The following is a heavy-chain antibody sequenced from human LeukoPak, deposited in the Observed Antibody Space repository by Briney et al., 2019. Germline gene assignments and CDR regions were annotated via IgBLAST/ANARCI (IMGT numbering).Heavy chain of an antibody. CDR1: GFTFSSYS. Sequence: PGGSLRLSCAASGFTFSSYSMNWVRQAPGKGLEWVSSISSSSSYIYYADSVKGRFTISRDNAKNSLYLQMNSLRAEDTAVYYCARTEVRGVLLHNWFDPWGQGTLVTVSS. CDR3: ARTEVRGVLLHNWFDP. V-gene: IGHV3-21*01. J-gene: IGHJ5*02. CDR2: ISSSSSYI. D-gene: IGHD3-10*01.